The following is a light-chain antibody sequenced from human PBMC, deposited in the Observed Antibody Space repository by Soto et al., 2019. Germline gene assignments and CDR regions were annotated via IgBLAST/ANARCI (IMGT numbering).Light chain of an antibody. CDR3: QQRSNWPPT. CDR2: DAS. V-gene: IGKV3-11*01. Sequence: EIVLTQSPATLSLSPGERATLSSIASQSVSSYLAWYQQKPGQAPRLLIYDASNRATGIPARFSGSGSGTDFTLTISSLEPEDFAVYYCQQRSNWPPTFGGGTKVDIK. CDR1: QSVSSY. J-gene: IGKJ4*01.